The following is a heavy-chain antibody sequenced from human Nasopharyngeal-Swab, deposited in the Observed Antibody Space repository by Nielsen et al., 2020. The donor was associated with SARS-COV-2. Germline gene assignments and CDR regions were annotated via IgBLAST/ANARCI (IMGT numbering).Heavy chain of an antibody. Sequence: ASVKVSCKASGYTFTGYYMHWVRQAPGQGLEWMGRINPNSGGTNYAQKFQGRVTMTRDTSISTAYMELSRLRSDDTVVYYCARDDLTAYDAFDIWGQGTMVAVSS. CDR3: ARDDLTAYDAFDI. V-gene: IGHV1-2*05. CDR2: INPNSGGT. D-gene: IGHD7-27*01. CDR1: GYTFTGYY. J-gene: IGHJ3*02.